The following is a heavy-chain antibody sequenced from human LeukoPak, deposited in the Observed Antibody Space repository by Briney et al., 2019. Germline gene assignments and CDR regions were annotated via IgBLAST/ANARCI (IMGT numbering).Heavy chain of an antibody. Sequence: GGSLRLSCAASGFTFSSYAMSWVSQAPGKGLEWVSGISGSGGSTYYADSVKGRFTISRDNSKNALYLQMNSLRAEDTAVYYCASTSASYYYYFYGMDVWGQGTTVTVSS. CDR1: GFTFSSYA. V-gene: IGHV3-23*01. J-gene: IGHJ6*02. D-gene: IGHD6-6*01. CDR2: ISGSGGST. CDR3: ASTSASYYYYFYGMDV.